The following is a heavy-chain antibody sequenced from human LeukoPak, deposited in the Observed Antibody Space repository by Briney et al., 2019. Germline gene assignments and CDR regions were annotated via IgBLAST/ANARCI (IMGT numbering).Heavy chain of an antibody. CDR2: IYYSGST. CDR1: GGSISSGGYY. Sequence: SQTLSLTCTVSGGSISSGGYYWSWIRQHPGKGLEWIAYIYYSGSTYYNPSLKSRVTISVDTSKNQFSLKLSSVTAADTAVYYCARLQYYDSSGSKGYYFDYWGQGTLVTVSS. V-gene: IGHV4-31*03. CDR3: ARLQYYDSSGSKGYYFDY. D-gene: IGHD3-22*01. J-gene: IGHJ4*02.